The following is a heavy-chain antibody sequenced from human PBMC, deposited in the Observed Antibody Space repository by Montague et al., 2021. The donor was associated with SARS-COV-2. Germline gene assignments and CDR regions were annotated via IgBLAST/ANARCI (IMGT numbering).Heavy chain of an antibody. CDR2: IKQDGSEK. Sequence: SLRLSCAASGFTFSSYWMSWVRQAPGKGLEWVANIKQDGSEKYYVDSVKGRFTISRDNAKNSLYLQMNSLRAEDTAVYYCARGGAVAGYYYYYGMDVWGQGTTVTVSS. D-gene: IGHD6-19*01. CDR3: ARGGAVAGYYYYYGMDV. V-gene: IGHV3-7*01. J-gene: IGHJ6*02. CDR1: GFTFSSYW.